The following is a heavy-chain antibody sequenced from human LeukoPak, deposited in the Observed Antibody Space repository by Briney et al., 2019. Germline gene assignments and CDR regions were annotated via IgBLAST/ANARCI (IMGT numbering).Heavy chain of an antibody. J-gene: IGHJ3*01. CDR3: TREVSGWRGGAFDL. CDR2: ISGSISTI. Sequence: QPGGSLRLSCAASGFSFTTSNMNWVRQAPGKGLEWVSYISGSISTIYYGESLKGRFTISRDNAKNSLYLQMNSLRVDDTAVYYCTREVSGWRGGAFDLWGQGTMVTVSS. CDR1: GFSFTTSN. D-gene: IGHD6-19*01. V-gene: IGHV3-48*04.